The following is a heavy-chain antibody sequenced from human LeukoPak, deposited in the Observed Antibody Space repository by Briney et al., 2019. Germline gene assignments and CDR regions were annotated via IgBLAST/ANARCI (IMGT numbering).Heavy chain of an antibody. CDR1: GFTFSSYW. CDR2: INSDGSST. D-gene: IGHD2-15*01. CDR3: AREDVVAAPYYYGMDV. J-gene: IGHJ6*02. V-gene: IGHV3-74*01. Sequence: PGGSLRLSCAASGFTFSSYWMHWVRQAPGKGLVWVSRINSDGSSTSYADSVKGRFTISRDNAKNTLHLQMNSLRAEDTAVYYCAREDVVAAPYYYGMDVWGQGTTVTVSS.